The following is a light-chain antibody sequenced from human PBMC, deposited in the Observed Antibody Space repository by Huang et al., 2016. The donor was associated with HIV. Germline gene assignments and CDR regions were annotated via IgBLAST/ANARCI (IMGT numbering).Light chain of an antibody. J-gene: IGKJ2*01. CDR3: QQSARTPRT. CDR1: QNINSY. CDR2: GAS. V-gene: IGKV1-39*01. Sequence: DIQITQSPSSLSASVGDSVNITCRASQNINSYLNWYQQRPGEAPKLLIHGASSVQSRVPSRFTGSGSGTDFTLTISSLQPEDSATYYCQQSARTPRTFGQGTKLEI.